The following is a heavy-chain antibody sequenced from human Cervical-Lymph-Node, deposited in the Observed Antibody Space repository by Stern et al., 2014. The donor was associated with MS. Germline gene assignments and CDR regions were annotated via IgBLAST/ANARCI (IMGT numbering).Heavy chain of an antibody. J-gene: IGHJ4*02. V-gene: IGHV4-4*02. CDR1: GGSISSSNW. D-gene: IGHD1-26*01. Sequence: VQLEESGPGLVKPSGTLSLTCTISGGSISSSNWWSWVRQSPGKGLEWIGEIYFSGSTNYNPSLKSRVTISADNSKNQLSLKLISVTAADTATYYCARQGGHFDYWGQGTLVTVSS. CDR2: IYFSGST. CDR3: ARQGGHFDY.